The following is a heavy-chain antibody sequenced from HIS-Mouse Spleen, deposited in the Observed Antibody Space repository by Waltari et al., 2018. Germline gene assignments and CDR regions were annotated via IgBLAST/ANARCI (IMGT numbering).Heavy chain of an antibody. CDR2: IYYSGST. Sequence: QLQLQESGPGLVKPSETLSLTCTVPGRSISSRSYYWGRIRQPPGKGLEWIGSIYYSGSTYYNPSLKSRVTISVDTSKNQFSLELSSVTAADTAVYYCAREIPYSSSWYDWYFDLWGRGTLVTVSS. CDR1: GRSISSRSYY. V-gene: IGHV4-39*07. J-gene: IGHJ2*01. CDR3: AREIPYSSSWYDWYFDL. D-gene: IGHD6-13*01.